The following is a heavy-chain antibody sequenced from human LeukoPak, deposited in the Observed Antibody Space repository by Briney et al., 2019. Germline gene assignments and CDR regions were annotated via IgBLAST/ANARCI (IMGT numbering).Heavy chain of an antibody. V-gene: IGHV1-69*04. Sequence: WASVKVPCKASGGTFSSYAISWVRQAPGQGLEWMGRIIPILGIANYAQKFQGRVTITADKSTSTAYMELSSLRSEDTAVYYCARDYGSYDSSGYYGRAFDYWGQGTLVTVSS. CDR3: ARDYGSYDSSGYYGRAFDY. CDR1: GGTFSSYA. D-gene: IGHD3-22*01. J-gene: IGHJ4*02. CDR2: IIPILGIA.